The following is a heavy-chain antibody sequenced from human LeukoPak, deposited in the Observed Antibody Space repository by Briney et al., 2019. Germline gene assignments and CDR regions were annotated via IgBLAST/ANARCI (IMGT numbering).Heavy chain of an antibody. Sequence: SETLSLTCTVSGGSISGSSYYWGWIRQPPGKGLEWIGSIYYSGSTYYNPSLKSRVTISVDTSKNQFSLKLSSVTAADTAVYYCARLKVGATRGFDYWGQGTLVTVSS. V-gene: IGHV4-39*01. J-gene: IGHJ4*02. CDR2: IYYSGST. CDR1: GGSISGSSYY. CDR3: ARLKVGATRGFDY. D-gene: IGHD1-26*01.